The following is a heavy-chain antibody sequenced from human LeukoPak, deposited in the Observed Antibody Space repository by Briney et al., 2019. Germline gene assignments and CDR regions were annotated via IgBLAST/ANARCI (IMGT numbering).Heavy chain of an antibody. CDR2: INPNSGGT. J-gene: IGHJ4*02. CDR1: GYTFTGYY. Sequence: ASVKVSCKASGYTFTGYYVHWVRQAPGQGLEWMGWINPNSGGTNYAQKFQGRVTMTRDTSISTAYMELSGLRSDDTAVYYCARIGLGATYYFDYWGQGTLVTVSS. V-gene: IGHV1-2*02. D-gene: IGHD1-26*01. CDR3: ARIGLGATYYFDY.